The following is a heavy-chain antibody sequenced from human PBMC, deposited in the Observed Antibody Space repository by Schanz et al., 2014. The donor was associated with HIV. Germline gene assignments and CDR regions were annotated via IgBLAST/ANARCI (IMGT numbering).Heavy chain of an antibody. V-gene: IGHV3-23*04. J-gene: IGHJ4*02. Sequence: VQLVESGGGVVQPGRSLRLSCAASGFNFNSYGMHWVRQAPGKGLEWVSSISESGGRTYYADSVNGRFTISRDNSKNTLYLQMTTLRAEDTALYYCSKATSGSRGWYTGSDWGQGTLVTVSS. CDR3: SKATSGSRGWYTGSD. CDR1: GFNFNSYG. CDR2: ISESGGRT. D-gene: IGHD6-19*01.